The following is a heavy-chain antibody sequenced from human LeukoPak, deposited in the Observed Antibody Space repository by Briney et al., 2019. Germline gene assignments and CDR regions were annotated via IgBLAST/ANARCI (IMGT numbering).Heavy chain of an antibody. D-gene: IGHD3-22*01. CDR2: ISAYNGNT. J-gene: IGHJ3*02. CDR1: GYTFSSYG. V-gene: IGHV1-18*01. Sequence: ASVKVSCKASGYTFSSYGISWVRQAPGQGLEWMGWISAYNGNTNYAQKLQGRVTMTTVTSTSTAYMELRSLRSDDTAVYYCARVPDYYDSSGYYHDAFDIWGQGTMVTVSS. CDR3: ARVPDYYDSSGYYHDAFDI.